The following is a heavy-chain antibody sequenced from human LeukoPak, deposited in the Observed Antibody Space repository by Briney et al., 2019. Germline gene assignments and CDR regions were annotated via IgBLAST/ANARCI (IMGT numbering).Heavy chain of an antibody. CDR3: ARDAPGTVTNDY. J-gene: IGHJ4*02. Sequence: GGSLRLSCAASGFTFSSYEMNWVRQAPGKGLEWVSYITTSGSITYYADSVKGRFTISRDNAKNSLYLQMNSLRAEDTAIYYCARDAPGTVTNDYWGQGTLVTVSS. D-gene: IGHD4-17*01. CDR2: ITTSGSIT. CDR1: GFTFSSYE. V-gene: IGHV3-48*03.